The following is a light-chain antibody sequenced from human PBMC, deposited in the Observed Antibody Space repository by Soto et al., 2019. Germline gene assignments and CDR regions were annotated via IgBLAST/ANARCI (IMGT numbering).Light chain of an antibody. J-gene: IGLJ2*01. CDR1: SSDVGGYNY. Sequence: QSVSVSGSPGQSITISCTGTSSDVGGYNYVSWYQQHPAKAPKLMIYDVSNRPSGVSNRFSGSKSGNTASLTISGLQAEDEADYYCSSYTSSSTRVVFGGGTKLTV. V-gene: IGLV2-14*01. CDR3: SSYTSSSTRVV. CDR2: DVS.